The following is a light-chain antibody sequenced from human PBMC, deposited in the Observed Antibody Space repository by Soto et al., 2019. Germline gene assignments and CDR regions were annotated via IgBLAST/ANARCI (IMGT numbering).Light chain of an antibody. CDR1: QTVSSSY. Sequence: EIVLTQSPCTLSLSPGVRATLSCRASQTVSSSYLAWSQQKPGQAPRPLIYGASNRATGVPDRFSGTGSGTDFTLTISRLEPEDFAVYYCHLYGTSPLFTFGQGTKLEIK. CDR2: GAS. V-gene: IGKV3-20*01. CDR3: HLYGTSPLFT. J-gene: IGKJ2*01.